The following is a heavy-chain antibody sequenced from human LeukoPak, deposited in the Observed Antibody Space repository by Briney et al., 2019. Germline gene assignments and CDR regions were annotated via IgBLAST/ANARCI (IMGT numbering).Heavy chain of an antibody. CDR2: ISGNNDNP. V-gene: IGHV1-18*01. CDR3: ARDGTSTDDY. CDR1: GYTFSNFG. J-gene: IGHJ4*02. D-gene: IGHD2-2*01. Sequence: ASVKVSCKASGYTFSNFGISWVRQAPGQGLEWMGWISGNNDNPNYGQKFQGRLTVTTDSSTSTAYMELRNLRSDDTAVYYCARDGTSTDDYWGQGALVTVSS.